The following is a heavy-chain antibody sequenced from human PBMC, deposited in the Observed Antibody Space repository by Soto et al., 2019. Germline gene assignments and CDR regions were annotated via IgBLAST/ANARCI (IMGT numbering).Heavy chain of an antibody. CDR3: SRGWAFLNY. Sequence: PGGSLRLSCETSAFSFSNYWMTWVRRAPGKGLEWVANIKEDGSEIYYLDSVKGRFTISRDNAKNSLYLQMNSLRVEDTAVYYCSRGWAFLNYWGQGSLVTVSS. CDR2: IKEDGSEI. V-gene: IGHV3-7*01. CDR1: AFSFSNYW. J-gene: IGHJ4*02. D-gene: IGHD3-3*02.